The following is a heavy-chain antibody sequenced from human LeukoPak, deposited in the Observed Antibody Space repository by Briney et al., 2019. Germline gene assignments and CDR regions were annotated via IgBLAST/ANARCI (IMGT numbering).Heavy chain of an antibody. CDR2: IRSKAYGGTT. V-gene: IGHV3-49*03. D-gene: IGHD6-13*01. CDR1: GFTFGDYA. Sequence: GGSLRLSCTASGFTFGDYAMSWFRQAPGKGLEWVGFIRSKAYGGTTEYAASVKGRFTISRDDSKSIAYLQMNSLKTEDTAVYYCTTRGGIAAAAHHWGQGTLVTVSS. CDR3: TTRGGIAAAAHH. J-gene: IGHJ5*02.